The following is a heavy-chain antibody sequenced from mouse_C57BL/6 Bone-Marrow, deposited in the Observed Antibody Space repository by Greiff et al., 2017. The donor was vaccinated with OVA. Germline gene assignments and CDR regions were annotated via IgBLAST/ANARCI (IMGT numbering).Heavy chain of an antibody. CDR1: GFNIKDDY. D-gene: IGHD1-1*01. CDR3: TTVVAPRYYAMDY. CDR2: IDPENGDT. J-gene: IGHJ4*01. Sequence: EVQGVESGAELVRPGASVKLSCTASGFNIKDDYMHWVKQRPEQGLEWIGWIDPENGDTEYASKFQGKATITADTSSNTAYLQLSSLTSEDTAVYYCTTVVAPRYYAMDYWGQGTSVTVSA. V-gene: IGHV14-4*01.